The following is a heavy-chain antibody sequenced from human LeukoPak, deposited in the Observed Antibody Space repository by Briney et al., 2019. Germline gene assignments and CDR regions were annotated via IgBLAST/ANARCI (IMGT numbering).Heavy chain of an antibody. CDR3: TREREGTY. CDR2: ISERGSYT. V-gene: IGHV3-11*06. Sequence: GESLRLACVVSGLSYSDSYMSWIRQAPGKGLEWISYISERGSYTNYADSVRGRFTISRDNAKNSLYLQMNSLRAEDTAVYYCTREREGTYWGQGALVTVSS. J-gene: IGHJ4*02. CDR1: GLSYSDSY. D-gene: IGHD1-7*01.